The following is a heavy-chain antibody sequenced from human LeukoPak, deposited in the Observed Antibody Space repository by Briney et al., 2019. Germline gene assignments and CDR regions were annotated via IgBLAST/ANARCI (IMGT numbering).Heavy chain of an antibody. J-gene: IGHJ4*02. CDR1: GGSISSYY. Sequence: SETLSLTCTVSGGSISSYYWSWIRQPPGKGLEWIGYIYYSGSTNYNPSLKSRVTISVDTSKNQFSLKLSSVTAADTAVYYCARDQGSGSPFDYWGQGTLVTVSS. CDR3: ARDQGSGSPFDY. CDR2: IYYSGST. V-gene: IGHV4-59*01. D-gene: IGHD6-19*01.